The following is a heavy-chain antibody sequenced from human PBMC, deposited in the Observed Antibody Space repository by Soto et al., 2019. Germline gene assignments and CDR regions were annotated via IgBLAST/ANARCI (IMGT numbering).Heavy chain of an antibody. J-gene: IGHJ5*02. CDR3: ARQNSSGWYFWFDP. CDR1: GYTFTSYG. CDR2: ISAYNGNT. Sequence: ASVKVSCKASGYTFTSYGISWVRQSPGQGLEWMGWISAYNGNTNYAQKLQGRVTMTTDTSTSTAYMELRSLRSDDTAVYYCARQNSSGWYFWFDPWGQGTLVTVSS. D-gene: IGHD6-19*01. V-gene: IGHV1-18*01.